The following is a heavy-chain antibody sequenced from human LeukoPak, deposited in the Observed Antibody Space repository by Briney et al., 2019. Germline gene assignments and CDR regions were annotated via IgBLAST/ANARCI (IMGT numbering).Heavy chain of an antibody. V-gene: IGHV3-53*01. CDR3: ARGAGYNYPYYSDY. J-gene: IGHJ4*02. D-gene: IGHD5-24*01. Sequence: GGSLRLSCAASGFTVSSNYMNWVRQAPGKGLEWVSVIYGGGNIYYADSVKGRFTISRDNSKNTLYLQMNSPRAEDTAVYYCARGAGYNYPYYSDYWGQGTLVTVSS. CDR1: GFTVSSNY. CDR2: IYGGGNI.